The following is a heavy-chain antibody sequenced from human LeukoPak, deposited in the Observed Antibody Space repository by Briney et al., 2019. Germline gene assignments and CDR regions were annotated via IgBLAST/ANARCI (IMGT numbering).Heavy chain of an antibody. J-gene: IGHJ4*02. CDR1: GFAFDDYA. Sequence: PGGSLRLSCAASGFAFDDYAMHWVRQAPGKGLEWVSGISWNSGSIGYADSVKGRFTISRDDAKNSLYLQMNSLRVEDTAVYYCVRDCETYCFGDPPDYWGQGTLVTVSS. CDR3: VRDCETYCFGDPPDY. D-gene: IGHD2-21*02. V-gene: IGHV3-9*01. CDR2: ISWNSGSI.